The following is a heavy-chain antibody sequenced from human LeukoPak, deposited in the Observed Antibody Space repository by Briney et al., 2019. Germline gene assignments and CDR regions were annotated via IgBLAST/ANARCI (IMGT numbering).Heavy chain of an antibody. V-gene: IGHV3-15*01. CDR1: GFTFSNAW. CDR3: TTGGSSGPRYYFDY. CDR2: IKSKTDGGTT. J-gene: IGHJ4*02. Sequence: GGSLRLSCAASGFTFSNAWMSWVRQAPGKGLEWVGRIKSKTDGGTTDYAAPVKGRFTISRDDSKNTLYLHMNSLKTEDTAVYYCTTGGSSGPRYYFDYWGQGTLVTVSS. D-gene: IGHD3-22*01.